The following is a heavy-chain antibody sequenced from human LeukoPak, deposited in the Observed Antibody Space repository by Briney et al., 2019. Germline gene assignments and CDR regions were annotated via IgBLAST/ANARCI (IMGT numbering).Heavy chain of an antibody. CDR1: GGSISSGSYY. J-gene: IGHJ4*02. D-gene: IGHD6-13*01. Sequence: SETLSLTCTVSGGSISSGSYYWGWIRQPPGKGLEWIGSIYHSGSTYYNPSLKSRVTISVDTSKNQFSLKLSSVTAADTAVYYCARGGIAAAGTRVDYWGQGTLVTVSS. CDR3: ARGGIAAAGTRVDY. CDR2: IYHSGST. V-gene: IGHV4-39*07.